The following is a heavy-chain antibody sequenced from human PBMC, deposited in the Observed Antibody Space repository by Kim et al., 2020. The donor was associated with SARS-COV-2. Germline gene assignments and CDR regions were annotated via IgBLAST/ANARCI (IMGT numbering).Heavy chain of an antibody. J-gene: IGHJ4*02. V-gene: IGHV3-30*02. D-gene: IGHD3-3*01. Sequence: KGRFTISRDNSKNTLYLQMNSLRAEDTAVYYCAKDKGYDFWSGYFSGIDYWGQGTLVTVSS. CDR3: AKDKGYDFWSGYFSGIDY.